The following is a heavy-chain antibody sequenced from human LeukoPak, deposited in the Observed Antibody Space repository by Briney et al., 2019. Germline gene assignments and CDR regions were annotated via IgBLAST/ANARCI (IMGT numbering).Heavy chain of an antibody. CDR2: INTDGSSK. CDR3: GRVSYSGIYGGAFDI. Sequence: PAGSLRLSCAAYGFTFSSYWMHWVRQAPGKGLVWVSRINTDGSSKNYAYSVKSRFTISRDKAKITVYLQMNGLRAEDTALYYYGRVSYSGIYGGAFDIWGQGTMVTVSS. V-gene: IGHV3-74*01. CDR1: GFTFSSYW. D-gene: IGHD1-26*01. J-gene: IGHJ3*02.